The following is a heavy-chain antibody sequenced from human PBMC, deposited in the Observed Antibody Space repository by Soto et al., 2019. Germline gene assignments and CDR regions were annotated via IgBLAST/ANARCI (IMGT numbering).Heavy chain of an antibody. CDR1: GFTFSNYA. D-gene: IGHD2-15*01. CDR3: ARVHCSGGTCLDGLDV. V-gene: IGHV3-23*01. Sequence: GSLRLSCAASGFTFSNYAMSWVRQAPGKGLEWVSGISASGRDTYYADSVKDRFTISRDNSKNTVFLQLNSLRADDTAVYYCARVHCSGGTCLDGLDVWGQGTTVTVSS. CDR2: ISASGRDT. J-gene: IGHJ6*02.